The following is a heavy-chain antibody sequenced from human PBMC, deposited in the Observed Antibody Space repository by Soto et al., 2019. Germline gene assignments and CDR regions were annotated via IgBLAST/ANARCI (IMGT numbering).Heavy chain of an antibody. Sequence: GGSLRLSCAASGFTFSSNGLTWVRQAPGKGLEWGSFSSATGAGTYYADSVKGRFTIFRDNFKNTLYLQMTSLRADDTAVYYWGYDRRGWGNYGFYSDFRGQGALVTVSS. V-gene: IGHV3-23*01. D-gene: IGHD3-10*01. CDR1: GFTFSSNG. CDR2: SSATGAGT. CDR3: GYDRRGWGNYGFYSDF. J-gene: IGHJ4*02.